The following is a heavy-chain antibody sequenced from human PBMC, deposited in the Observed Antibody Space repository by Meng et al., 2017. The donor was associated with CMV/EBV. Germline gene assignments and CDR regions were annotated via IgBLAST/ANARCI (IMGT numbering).Heavy chain of an antibody. D-gene: IGHD2-15*01. V-gene: IGHV1-69*12. CDR2: IIPIFGTA. J-gene: IGHJ4*02. CDR3: ARNQPSRGWSHEDY. Sequence: QVQRVKCGAGVKKPGSSVKVSCKACGGTFSTYASSWVRQAPGQGLEWMGGIIPIFGTANYAQKFQGRVTITADESTSTAYMELSSLRSEDTAVYYCARNQPSRGWSHEDYWGQGTLVTVSS. CDR1: GGTFSTYA.